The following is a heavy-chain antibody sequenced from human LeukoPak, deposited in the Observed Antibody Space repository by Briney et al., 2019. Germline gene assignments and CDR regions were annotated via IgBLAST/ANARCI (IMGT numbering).Heavy chain of an antibody. CDR1: GFTFSSYA. Sequence: PGGSLRLSCAASGFTFSSYAMGWVRQAAGKGLEWVSGLSGSGGNTYYADSVKGRFTISRDNSKNTLSLQMNSLRAEDTAVYYCAKVSGYYFDSGGYYYFDYWGQGTLVTVSS. CDR2: LSGSGGNT. D-gene: IGHD3-22*01. J-gene: IGHJ4*02. V-gene: IGHV3-23*01. CDR3: AKVSGYYFDSGGYYYFDY.